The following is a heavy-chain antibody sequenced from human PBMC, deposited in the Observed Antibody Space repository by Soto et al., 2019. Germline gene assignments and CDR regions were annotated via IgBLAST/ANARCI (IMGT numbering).Heavy chain of an antibody. CDR1: GGSTSSYY. CDR3: ARGLFYGTYYFDY. CDR2: IYYSGST. J-gene: IGHJ4*02. V-gene: IGHV4-59*01. Sequence: PSETLSLTCTVSGGSTSSYYWSWIRQPPGKGLEWIGYIYYSGSTNYNPSLKSRVTISVDTSKNQFSLKLSSVTAADTAVYYCARGLFYGTYYFDYWGQGTLVTVSS. D-gene: IGHD3-3*01.